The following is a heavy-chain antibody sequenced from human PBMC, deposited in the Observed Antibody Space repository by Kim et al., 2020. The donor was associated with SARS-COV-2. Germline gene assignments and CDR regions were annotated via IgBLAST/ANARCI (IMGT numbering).Heavy chain of an antibody. CDR3: GSYDY. CDR2: IKSDGGGI. V-gene: IGHV3-74*01. Sequence: IKSDGGGISYADSVKGRFTISRDNARNTLYLQMDSLRVEDTAMYYCGSYDYWGQGTLVTVSS. J-gene: IGHJ4*02.